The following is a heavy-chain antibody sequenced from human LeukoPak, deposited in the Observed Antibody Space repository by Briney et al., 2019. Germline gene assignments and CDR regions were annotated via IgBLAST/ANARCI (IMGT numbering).Heavy chain of an antibody. D-gene: IGHD6-19*01. J-gene: IGHJ4*02. CDR2: IIPIFGTA. CDR1: GYTFTGYY. CDR3: ARDHVAVAG. V-gene: IGHV1-69*13. Sequence: SVKVSCKASGYTFTGYYMHWVRQAPGQGLEWMGGIIPIFGTANYAQKFQGRVTITADESTTTAYMELSSLRSEDTAVYYCARDHVAVAGWGQGTLVTVSS.